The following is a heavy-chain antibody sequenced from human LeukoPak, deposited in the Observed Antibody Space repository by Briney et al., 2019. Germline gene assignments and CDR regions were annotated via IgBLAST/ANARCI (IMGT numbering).Heavy chain of an antibody. Sequence: PGGSLRLPCAASGFIFDDYAMHWVRQAPGKGLEWVSGISWNSGSIGYADSVKGRFTISRDNAKNSLYLQMNSLIAEDTALYYCAKALGYCSSTSCYHHYYYGMDVWGQGTTVTVSS. CDR3: AKALGYCSSTSCYHHYYYGMDV. D-gene: IGHD2-2*01. CDR1: GFIFDDYA. CDR2: ISWNSGSI. J-gene: IGHJ6*02. V-gene: IGHV3-9*01.